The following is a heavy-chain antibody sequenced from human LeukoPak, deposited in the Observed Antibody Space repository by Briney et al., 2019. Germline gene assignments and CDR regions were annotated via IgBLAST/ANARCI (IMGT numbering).Heavy chain of an antibody. V-gene: IGHV4-38-2*02. D-gene: IGHD2-21*02. J-gene: IGHJ3*02. CDR1: GYSISSGYY. Sequence: SETLSLTCTVSGYSISSGYYWGWIRQPPGKGLEWIGSIYHSGSTYYNPSLKSRVTISVDTSKNQFSLKLSSVTAADTAVYYCARDKTLLHDAFDIWGQGTVVTVSS. CDR3: ARDKTLLHDAFDI. CDR2: IYHSGST.